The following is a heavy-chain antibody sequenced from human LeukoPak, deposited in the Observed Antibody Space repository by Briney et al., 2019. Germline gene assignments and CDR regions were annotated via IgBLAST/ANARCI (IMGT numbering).Heavy chain of an antibody. Sequence: GASVKVSCKASGYTFTSYGISWVRQATGQGLEWMGWMNPNSGNTGYAQKFQGRVTMTRSTSISTAYMELSSLRSEDTAVYYCARVQRVTFPLKYYFDYWGQGTLATVSS. CDR1: GYTFTSYG. J-gene: IGHJ4*02. CDR2: MNPNSGNT. CDR3: ARVQRVTFPLKYYFDY. D-gene: IGHD3-10*01. V-gene: IGHV1-8*02.